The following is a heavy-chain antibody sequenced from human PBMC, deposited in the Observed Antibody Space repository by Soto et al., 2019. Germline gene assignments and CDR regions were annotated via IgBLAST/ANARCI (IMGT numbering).Heavy chain of an antibody. CDR2: ISAYNGNT. V-gene: IGHV1-18*01. D-gene: IGHD6-19*01. Sequence: ASVKVSCKASGYTFTSYGISWVRQAPGQGLEWMGWISAYNGNTNYAQKLQGRVTMTTDTSTSTAYMELRSLRSDDTAVYYCARGLVSQWLIPHFDYWGQGTLVTVSS. CDR3: ARGLVSQWLIPHFDY. J-gene: IGHJ4*02. CDR1: GYTFTSYG.